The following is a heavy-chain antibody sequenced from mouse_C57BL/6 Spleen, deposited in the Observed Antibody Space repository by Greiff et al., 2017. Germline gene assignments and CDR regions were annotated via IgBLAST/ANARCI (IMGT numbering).Heavy chain of an antibody. Sequence: VQLQQSGPELVKPGASVKIPCKASGYTFTDYNMDWVKQSHGKSLEWIGDINPNNGGTIYNQKFKGKATLTVDKSSSTAYMELRGLTSEDTAVYYCARRSLYYYAMDYWGQGTSVTVSS. D-gene: IGHD1-1*01. V-gene: IGHV1-18*01. CDR3: ARRSLYYYAMDY. J-gene: IGHJ4*01. CDR2: INPNNGGT. CDR1: GYTFTDYN.